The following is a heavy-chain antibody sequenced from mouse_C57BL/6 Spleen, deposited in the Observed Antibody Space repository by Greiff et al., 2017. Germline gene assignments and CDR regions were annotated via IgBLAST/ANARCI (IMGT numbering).Heavy chain of an antibody. J-gene: IGHJ4*01. CDR2: ISYDGSN. D-gene: IGHD2-2*01. Sequence: EVQLQQSGPGLVKPSQSLSLTCSVTGYSITSGYYWNWIRQFPGNKLEWMGYISYDGSNNYNPSLKNRISITRDTSKNQFFLKLNSVTTEDTATYYCARCGGYDDGAMDYWGQGTSVTVSS. CDR3: ARCGGYDDGAMDY. V-gene: IGHV3-6*01. CDR1: GYSITSGYY.